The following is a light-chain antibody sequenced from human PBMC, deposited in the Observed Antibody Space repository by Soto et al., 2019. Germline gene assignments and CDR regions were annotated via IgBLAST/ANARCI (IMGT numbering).Light chain of an antibody. V-gene: IGKV1-5*03. CDR2: KAS. J-gene: IGKJ1*01. Sequence: DIQMTQSPSTLSASVRDRVTITCRASQSISSWLAWYQQKPGKAPKLLIYKASNLESGVPSRFSGSGSGTEFTLTISSLQPDDFATYYCQQYNTYSGTFGQGTKVDI. CDR3: QQYNTYSGT. CDR1: QSISSW.